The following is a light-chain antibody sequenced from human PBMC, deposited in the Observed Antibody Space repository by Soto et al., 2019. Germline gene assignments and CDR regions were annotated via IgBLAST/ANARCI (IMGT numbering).Light chain of an antibody. V-gene: IGLV2-14*01. Sequence: QSALTQPASVSGSPGQSITISCTGTSSDVGGYHYVSWYQQYPDKAPKLMIYEVSNRPSGISHRFSGSKSGKTASLTISGLQTEDEADYYCSSYTSGSTYVFGTGTKVTVL. CDR1: SSDVGGYHY. J-gene: IGLJ1*01. CDR2: EVS. CDR3: SSYTSGSTYV.